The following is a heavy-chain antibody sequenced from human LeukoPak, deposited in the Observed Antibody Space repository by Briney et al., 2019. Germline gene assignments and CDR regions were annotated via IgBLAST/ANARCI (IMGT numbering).Heavy chain of an antibody. J-gene: IGHJ4*02. V-gene: IGHV3-23*01. CDR2: ISGSGYST. D-gene: IGHD3-3*01. Sequence: GGSLRVSCAAPGFTFSDYAMSWLRPAPGEGLGWGSAISGSGYSTYYADSVKGRFAISGDNSRNTVFLQINTLRADDSAVYYCGKEGLSHSFCVSWGQGTLVTVSS. CDR1: GFTFSDYA. CDR3: GKEGLSHSFCVS.